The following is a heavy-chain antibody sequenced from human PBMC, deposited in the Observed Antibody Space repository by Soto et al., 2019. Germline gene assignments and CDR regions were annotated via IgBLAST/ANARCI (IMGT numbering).Heavy chain of an antibody. CDR2: IVVGSGNT. CDR3: ASTKNIVATIYAFDI. V-gene: IGHV1-58*02. Sequence: GASVKVSCKASGFTFTSSAMQWVRQARGQRLEWIGWIVVGSGNTNYAQKFQERVTITRDMSTSTAYMELSSLRSEDTAVYYCASTKNIVATIYAFDIWGQGTMVTVSS. D-gene: IGHD5-12*01. J-gene: IGHJ3*02. CDR1: GFTFTSSA.